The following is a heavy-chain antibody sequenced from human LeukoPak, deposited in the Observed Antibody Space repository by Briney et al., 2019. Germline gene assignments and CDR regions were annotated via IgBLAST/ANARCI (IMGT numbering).Heavy chain of an antibody. J-gene: IGHJ4*02. D-gene: IGHD3-22*01. CDR3: TTEGPFDSSGYSVSPY. CDR2: IKSKTDGGTT. V-gene: IGHV3-15*01. Sequence: GGSLRLSCAASGFTFSNAWMSWVRQAPGKGLEWVGRIKSKTDGGTTDYAAPVKGRFTISRDDSKNTLYLQMNSLKTEDTAVYYCTTEGPFDSSGYSVSPYWGQGTLVIVSS. CDR1: GFTFSNAW.